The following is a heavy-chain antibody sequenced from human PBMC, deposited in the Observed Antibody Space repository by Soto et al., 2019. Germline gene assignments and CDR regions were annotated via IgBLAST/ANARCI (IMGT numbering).Heavy chain of an antibody. J-gene: IGHJ3*02. Sequence: QVQLVQSGAEVKKPGASVKVSCKASGYTFTSYYMHWVRQAPGQGLEWMGINNPRGGSTSSAQKCQGRGTKTRDTSTSTVYRELSSLRSEDTAVYYCAREGSSGDSSGYADAFDIWGQGTMVTVSS. V-gene: IGHV1-46*01. CDR2: NNPRGGST. D-gene: IGHD3-22*01. CDR1: GYTFTSYY. CDR3: AREGSSGDSSGYADAFDI.